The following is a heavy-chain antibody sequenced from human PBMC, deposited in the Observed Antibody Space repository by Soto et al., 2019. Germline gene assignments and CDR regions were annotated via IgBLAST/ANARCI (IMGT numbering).Heavy chain of an antibody. J-gene: IGHJ6*02. CDR2: IWYDGSNT. Sequence: ESGGGVVRPGRSLRLACAASGFSFSTYGMHWVRQAPGKGLQWVAVIWYDGSNTYYADSVKGRFTISRDNSKNTLYLQMKNLRVEDTAVYYCARVEAPLIHSDHYYYGMDVWGQGTTVTVSS. V-gene: IGHV3-33*01. D-gene: IGHD5-18*01. CDR1: GFSFSTYG. CDR3: ARVEAPLIHSDHYYYGMDV.